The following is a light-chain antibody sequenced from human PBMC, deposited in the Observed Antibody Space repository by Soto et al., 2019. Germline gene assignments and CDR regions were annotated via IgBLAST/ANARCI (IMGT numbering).Light chain of an antibody. CDR2: GAS. V-gene: IGKV3D-20*02. J-gene: IGKJ1*01. CDR1: RRCSSNY. CDR3: QQRSCSPRT. Sequence: VVTQSACPLSLSTGDGATLSWRASRRCSSNYVAWFQQQPDPARRLLIYGASSRATGLADRFGGGGAGTDIPLTISILEAEDAAFYCCQQRSCSPRTFGQGTKVDIK.